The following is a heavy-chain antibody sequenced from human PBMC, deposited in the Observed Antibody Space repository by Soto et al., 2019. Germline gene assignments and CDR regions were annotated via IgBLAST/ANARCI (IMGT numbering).Heavy chain of an antibody. CDR1: GFSLSTHGVG. CDR2: IYWDDDK. V-gene: IGHV2-5*02. J-gene: IGHJ5*01. D-gene: IGHD2-15*01. CDR3: AHAMLYCTGGSCSTWFDS. Sequence: QITLKESGPTLVKPTQTLTLTCTFSGFSLSTHGVGVGWVRQPAGKALEWLALIYWDDDKRYSASLNSRLTITKDTSKSQVVLTMPYMDPMDTATYYCAHAMLYCTGGSCSTWFDSWGQGPLVTVSS.